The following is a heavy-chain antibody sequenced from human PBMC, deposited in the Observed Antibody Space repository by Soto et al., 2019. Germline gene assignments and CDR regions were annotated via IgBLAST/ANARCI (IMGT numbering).Heavy chain of an antibody. V-gene: IGHV3-30*18. Sequence: QVQLVESGGGVVQPGRSLRLSCAASGFTFSSYGMHWVRQAPGKGLEWVAVISYDGSNKYYADSVKGRFTISRDNSKKTLYLQMNSLRAEDTAVYYCAKAAGGGAARPEVGLYWGQGTLVTVSS. CDR1: GFTFSSYG. CDR2: ISYDGSNK. J-gene: IGHJ4*02. D-gene: IGHD6-6*01. CDR3: AKAAGGGAARPEVGLY.